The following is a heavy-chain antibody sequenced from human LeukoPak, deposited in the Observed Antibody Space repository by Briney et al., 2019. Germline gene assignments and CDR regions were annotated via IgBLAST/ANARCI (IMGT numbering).Heavy chain of an antibody. D-gene: IGHD3-10*01. Sequence: SETLSLTCAVYGGSFSGYYWSWIRQPPGKGLEWIGEINHSGSTYYNPSLKIRVTISVDTSKNQFSLKLRSVTAADTAVYYCARVPSTLWFGELSPYYFDYWGQGTLVTVSS. CDR2: INHSGST. V-gene: IGHV4-34*01. CDR1: GGSFSGYY. CDR3: ARVPSTLWFGELSPYYFDY. J-gene: IGHJ4*02.